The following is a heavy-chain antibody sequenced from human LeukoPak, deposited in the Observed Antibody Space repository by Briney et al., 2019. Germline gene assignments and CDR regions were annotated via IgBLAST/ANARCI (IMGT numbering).Heavy chain of an antibody. CDR3: ARDKDYYDSSGYYYNPFDY. D-gene: IGHD3-22*01. CDR2: IIPILGIA. J-gene: IGHJ4*02. CDR1: GGTFSSYT. Sequence: SVKVSCKASGGTFSSYTISWVRQAPGQGLEWMGRIIPILGIANYAQKFQGRVTITADKSTSTAYTELSSLRSEDTAVYYCARDKDYYDSSGYYYNPFDYWGQGTLVTVSS. V-gene: IGHV1-69*04.